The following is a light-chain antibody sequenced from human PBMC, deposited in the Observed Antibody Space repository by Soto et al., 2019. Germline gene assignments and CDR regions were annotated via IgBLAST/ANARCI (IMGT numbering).Light chain of an antibody. Sequence: DIVMTQSPDSLAVSLGERATINCKSSQSVLYSSNNQNYLAWYQQKPGQPPKLLIYWASTRESGVPDRFSGGGSGTDFTLTITSLQAEDLAVYYCQQYYRSMTFGQGTKVEI. V-gene: IGKV4-1*01. CDR1: QSVLYSSNNQNY. CDR3: QQYYRSMT. CDR2: WAS. J-gene: IGKJ1*01.